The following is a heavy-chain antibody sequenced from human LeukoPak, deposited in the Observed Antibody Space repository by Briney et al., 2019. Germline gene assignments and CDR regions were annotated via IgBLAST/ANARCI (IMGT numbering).Heavy chain of an antibody. CDR3: ARPTGYSSGWSDLDAFDI. J-gene: IGHJ3*02. D-gene: IGHD6-19*01. CDR1: GYTFTSYY. CDR2: INLSGGST. Sequence: TSVKVSCKASGYTFTSYYMHWVRQAPGQGLEWMGIINLSGGSTSYAQKFQGRVTMTRDTSTSTVYMELSSLRSEDTAVYYCARPTGYSSGWSDLDAFDIWGQGTMVTVSS. V-gene: IGHV1-46*01.